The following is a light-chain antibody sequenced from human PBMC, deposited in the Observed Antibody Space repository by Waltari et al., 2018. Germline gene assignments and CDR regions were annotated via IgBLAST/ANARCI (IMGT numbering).Light chain of an antibody. V-gene: IGLV2-11*01. Sequence: QSALTQPRSVSGSPGQSVTISCTGTSSDVGGYTYVSWYQQHPGKAPNLMIFDVRKRPSGVPDRFSGSKSGSTASLTISGLQAEDEADYYCCSYAGSRWVFGGGTKLTVL. CDR2: DVR. J-gene: IGLJ3*02. CDR1: SSDVGGYTY. CDR3: CSYAGSRWV.